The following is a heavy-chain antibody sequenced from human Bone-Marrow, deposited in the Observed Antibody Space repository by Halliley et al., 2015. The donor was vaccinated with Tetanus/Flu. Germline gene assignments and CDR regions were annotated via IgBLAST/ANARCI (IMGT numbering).Heavy chain of an antibody. J-gene: IGHJ3*02. Sequence: WVSYISISTAYPNYADSVKGRFTISRDSAKNSLFLQMNSLRAEDTAVYFCASRGGSGSYDAFDIWGQGTLVTVSA. CDR2: ISISTAYP. V-gene: IGHV3-11*03. D-gene: IGHD3-10*01. CDR3: ASRGGSGSYDAFDI.